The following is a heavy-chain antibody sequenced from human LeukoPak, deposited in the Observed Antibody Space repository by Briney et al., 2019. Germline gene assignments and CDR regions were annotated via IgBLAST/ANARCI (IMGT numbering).Heavy chain of an antibody. CDR2: XSSTSSYI. V-gene: IGHV3-21*01. Sequence: XLXLSCAXXXXXXXXXSMXXXRQAPXXXLXXXXXXSSTSSYINYADSVKGRFTISRDNAKNSLYLQMNSLRAEDTAVYYCASPFWSGYSYGMDVWGQGTTVTVSS. CDR1: XXXXXXXS. CDR3: ASPFWSGYSYGMDV. J-gene: IGHJ6*02. D-gene: IGHD3-3*01.